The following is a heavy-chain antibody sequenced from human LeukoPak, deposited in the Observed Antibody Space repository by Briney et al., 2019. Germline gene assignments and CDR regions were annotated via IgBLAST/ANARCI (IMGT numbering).Heavy chain of an antibody. CDR3: ARDLSHIVVVTAIFDY. CDR1: GFTFSSYS. V-gene: IGHV3-21*01. J-gene: IGHJ4*02. D-gene: IGHD2-21*02. CDR2: ISSSSSYI. Sequence: GGSLRLSCAASGFTFSSYSMTWVRQAPGKGLEWVSSISSSSSYIYYADSVERRFTISRDNAKNSLYLQMNSLRAEDTAVYYCARDLSHIVVVTAIFDYWGQGTLVTVSS.